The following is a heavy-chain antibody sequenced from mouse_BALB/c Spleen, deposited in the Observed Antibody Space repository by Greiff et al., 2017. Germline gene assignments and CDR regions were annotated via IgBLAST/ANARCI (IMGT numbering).Heavy chain of an antibody. J-gene: IGHJ4*01. CDR1: GYSITSDYA. Sequence: EVKLVESGPGLVKPSQSLSLTCTVTGYSITSDYAWNWIRQFPGNKLEWMGYISYSGSTSYNPSLKSRISITRDTSKNQFFLQLNSVTTEDTATYYCARGGGYGYAMDYWGQGTSVTVSS. V-gene: IGHV3-2*02. CDR3: ARGGGYGYAMDY. CDR2: ISYSGST. D-gene: IGHD3-1*01.